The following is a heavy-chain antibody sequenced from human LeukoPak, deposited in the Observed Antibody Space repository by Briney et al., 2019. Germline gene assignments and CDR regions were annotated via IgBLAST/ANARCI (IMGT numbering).Heavy chain of an antibody. CDR1: GFTFTSSA. Sequence: ASVKVSCKASGFTFTSSAMQWVRQARGQRLEWIGWIVVGSGNTNYAQKFQERVTITRDMSTSTAYMELSSLRSEDTAVYYCAAATCLFGEFPGDCYWGQGTLVTVSS. V-gene: IGHV1-58*02. CDR2: IVVGSGNT. D-gene: IGHD3-10*01. CDR3: AAATCLFGEFPGDCY. J-gene: IGHJ4*02.